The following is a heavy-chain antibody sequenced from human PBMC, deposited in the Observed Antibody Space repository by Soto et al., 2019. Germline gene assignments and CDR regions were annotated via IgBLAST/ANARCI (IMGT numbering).Heavy chain of an antibody. V-gene: IGHV3-48*01. Sequence: PGGSLRLSCVASGFTFSTYSMNWVRQAPGKGLEWVSYITSGSTSICYADSVKGRFTISRDNAENSLFLQMNSLRAEDTAVYYCVRDKDYGFDIWGQGTMVTVSS. CDR1: GFTFSTYS. CDR3: VRDKDYGFDI. D-gene: IGHD4-17*01. CDR2: ITSGSTSI. J-gene: IGHJ3*02.